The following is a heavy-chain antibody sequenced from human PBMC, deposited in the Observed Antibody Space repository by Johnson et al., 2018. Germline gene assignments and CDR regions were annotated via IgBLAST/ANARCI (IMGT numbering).Heavy chain of an antibody. CDR1: GGYISSSNYY. Sequence: QAQLQESGPGLVRPSEILSLTCSVSGGYISSSNYYWGWIRQPPGKGLEWIGSIFHSGSTSHNPSLKSRVTISVDTSSNQFSLKMTSMTAADTAVYYCARVGPDNSVYDMDVWGRGTTVTVSS. CDR2: IFHSGST. J-gene: IGHJ6*03. V-gene: IGHV4-39*07. D-gene: IGHD5-24*01. CDR3: ARVGPDNSVYDMDV.